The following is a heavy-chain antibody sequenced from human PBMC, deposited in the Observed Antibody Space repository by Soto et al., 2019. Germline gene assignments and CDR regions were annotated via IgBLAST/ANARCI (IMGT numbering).Heavy chain of an antibody. D-gene: IGHD5-18*01. Sequence: PGGSLRLSCAASGFTFSSYAMSWVRQAPGKGLEWVSAISGSGVSKYYADSVKGRFTISRDNSKNRLYLQKNSLRAEDTAVYYCAKDSGYSYGYDAFDIWGQGTMVTLSS. CDR3: AKDSGYSYGYDAFDI. CDR2: ISGSGVSK. V-gene: IGHV3-23*01. CDR1: GFTFSSYA. J-gene: IGHJ3*02.